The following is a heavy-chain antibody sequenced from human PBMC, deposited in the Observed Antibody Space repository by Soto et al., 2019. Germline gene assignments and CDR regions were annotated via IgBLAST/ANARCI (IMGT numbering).Heavy chain of an antibody. D-gene: IGHD2-15*01. CDR3: ARGRSDCSGGSCYYFDS. CDR2: INHSGST. CDR1: GGSFSGYY. V-gene: IGHV4-34*01. J-gene: IGHJ4*02. Sequence: QVQLQQWGAGLLKPSETLSLTCAVYGGSFSGYYWSWIRQPPGKGLEWIGEINHSGSTNYNPSLKSLVTISVDTSKNQFSLSLGSVTAADTAVYYCARGRSDCSGGSCYYFDSWGQGTLVTVSS.